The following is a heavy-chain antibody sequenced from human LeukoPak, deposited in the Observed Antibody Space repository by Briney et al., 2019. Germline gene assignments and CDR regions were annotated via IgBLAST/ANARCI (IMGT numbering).Heavy chain of an antibody. CDR1: GFTFSSYA. CDR2: ISGSGGST. CDR3: ANMADYADYSAASLYFDY. Sequence: GGSLRLSCAASGFTFSSYAMSWVRQAPGKGLEWVSGISGSGGSTYYADSVKGRLTISRDNSKNTLYLQMNSLRAEDTAVYYCANMADYADYSAASLYFDYWGQGTLVTVSS. J-gene: IGHJ4*02. V-gene: IGHV3-23*01. D-gene: IGHD4-17*01.